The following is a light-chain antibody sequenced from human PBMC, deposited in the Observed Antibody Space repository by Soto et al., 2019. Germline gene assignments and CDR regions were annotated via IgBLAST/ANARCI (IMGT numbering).Light chain of an antibody. CDR3: QQYDDLPFT. J-gene: IGKJ4*01. CDR2: EAS. V-gene: IGKV1-33*01. Sequence: DIPMTQSPSSLSASVGDRVTITCQASQAIGNYLTWYQQKPGKAPKLLIYEASNLETGVPSRFSRSGSSTDFTFTITSLQPEDIATYYCQQYDDLPFTFGGGTKVEIK. CDR1: QAIGNY.